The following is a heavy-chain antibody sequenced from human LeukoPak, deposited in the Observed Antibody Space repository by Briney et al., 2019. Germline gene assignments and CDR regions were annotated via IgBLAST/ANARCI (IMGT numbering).Heavy chain of an antibody. D-gene: IGHD6-6*01. Sequence: SGPTLVNPTQSLTLTCTFSGFSLSTSAMGVSWIRQPPGKALEWLALIFWTDEKHYSPSLKSRLTITKDTSKNQVVLTMTNMDPVDTATYYCAHRHIADRPFHPWGQGILVTVSS. J-gene: IGHJ5*02. CDR3: AHRHIADRPFHP. V-gene: IGHV2-5*01. CDR2: IFWTDEK. CDR1: GFSLSTSAMG.